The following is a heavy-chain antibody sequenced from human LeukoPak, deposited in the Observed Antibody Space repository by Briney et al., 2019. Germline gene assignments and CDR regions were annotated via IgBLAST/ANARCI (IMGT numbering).Heavy chain of an antibody. CDR2: MNPNSGNT. J-gene: IGHJ5*01. Sequence: ASVKVSCKASGYTFTSYDINWVRQATGQGLEWMGWMNPNSGNTGYAQKFQGRVTITKNTSISTAYMELTSLRAEDTAMYYCAREGLDSRGQGTLVTVSS. CDR1: GYTFTSYD. V-gene: IGHV1-8*01. CDR3: AREGLDS.